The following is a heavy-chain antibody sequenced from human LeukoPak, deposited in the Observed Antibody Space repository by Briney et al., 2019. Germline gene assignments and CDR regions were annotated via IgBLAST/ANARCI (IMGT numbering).Heavy chain of an antibody. J-gene: IGHJ4*02. CDR3: VKDQRFGDLDDY. D-gene: IGHD3-10*01. Sequence: PGGSLRLSCAASGFTFNNYAMSWVRQAPGKGLEWVSTISGSGITTYYAGSVKGRFAISRDNSKSTLYLQMSSLRAEDTAVYYCVKDQRFGDLDDYRGQGTLVTVSS. V-gene: IGHV3-23*01. CDR1: GFTFNNYA. CDR2: ISGSGITT.